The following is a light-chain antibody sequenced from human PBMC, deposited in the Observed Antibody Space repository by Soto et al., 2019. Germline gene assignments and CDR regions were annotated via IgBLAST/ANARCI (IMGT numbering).Light chain of an antibody. J-gene: IGKJ4*01. CDR3: QQLYSHPLT. V-gene: IGKV1-5*01. Sequence: DIHMTQSPSTLSSSVVDRVTITFRASQSISTWLAWYQQKPGKAPKLLIYDASTLQSGVPSRFSGSGYGTDFSLTISNLQPEDFATYYCQQLYSHPLTFGGGTKVDI. CDR1: QSISTW. CDR2: DAS.